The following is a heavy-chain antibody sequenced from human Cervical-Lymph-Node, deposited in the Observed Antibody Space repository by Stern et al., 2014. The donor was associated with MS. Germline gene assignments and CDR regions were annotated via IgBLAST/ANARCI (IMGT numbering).Heavy chain of an antibody. V-gene: IGHV3-30*03. CDR1: GFTFSNYG. J-gene: IGHJ6*02. CDR3: ARDPYSNYVMHGMDV. D-gene: IGHD4-11*01. CDR2: ISYDGNSK. Sequence: DQLVESGGGVVQPGRSLRLSCAASGFTFSNYGMHWVRQAPGKGLERVAVISYDGNSKYYADFVKGRFTISRDNSKNTLYLQMNSLKAEDTAVYSCARDPYSNYVMHGMDVWGQGTTVTVSS.